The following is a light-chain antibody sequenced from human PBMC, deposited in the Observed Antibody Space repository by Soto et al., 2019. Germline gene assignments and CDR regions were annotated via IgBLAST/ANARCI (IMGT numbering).Light chain of an antibody. CDR2: EVS. V-gene: IGLV2-14*01. CDR3: SSYTSSSPYV. CDR1: SSDVGGYNY. Sequence: QSAPTQPASVSGSPGQSITISCTGTSSDVGGYNYVSWYQQHPGKAPKLMIYEVSNRPSGVSNRFSGSKSGNTASLTISGLQAEDEAVYYCSSYTSSSPYVFGTGTKLTVL. J-gene: IGLJ1*01.